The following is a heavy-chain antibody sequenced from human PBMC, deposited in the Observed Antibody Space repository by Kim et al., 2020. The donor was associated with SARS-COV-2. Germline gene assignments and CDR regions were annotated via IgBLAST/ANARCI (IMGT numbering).Heavy chain of an antibody. CDR1: GGSISSSNW. J-gene: IGHJ5*02. CDR2: IYHSGST. CDR3: ARVPPMVRGFDP. D-gene: IGHD3-10*01. V-gene: IGHV4-4*02. Sequence: SETLSLTCAVSGGSISSSNWWSWVRQPPGKGLEWIGAIYHSGSTNYNPSLKSRVTISIDKSKNKFSLKLSSVTAADTAVYYCARVPPMVRGFDPWGQGTLVTVSS.